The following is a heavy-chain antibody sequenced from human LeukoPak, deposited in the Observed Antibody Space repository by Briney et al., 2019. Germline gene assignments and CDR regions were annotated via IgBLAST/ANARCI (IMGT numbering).Heavy chain of an antibody. CDR3: AKIRGWLQFDY. J-gene: IGHJ4*02. Sequence: GGSLTLSCAASGFPSSHHWTDWVRQAPGKGLEWVADIKTDGSEKYHVDSVKGRFTISRDNAKNELYLQMSNLRVEDTGIYYCAKIRGWLQFDYWDQGILVTVSS. V-gene: IGHV3-7*02. D-gene: IGHD5-24*01. CDR1: GFPSSHHW. CDR2: IKTDGSEK.